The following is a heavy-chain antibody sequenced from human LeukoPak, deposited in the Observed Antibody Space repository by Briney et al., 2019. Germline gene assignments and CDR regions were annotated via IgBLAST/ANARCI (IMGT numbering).Heavy chain of an antibody. D-gene: IGHD1-26*01. Sequence: GGSLRLSSAASGFTFSSYGMHWVRQAPGKGLEWVAVIWYDGSNKYYADSVKGRFTISRDNSKNTLYLQMNSLRAEYTAVYYCARTVGATAFDYWGQGTLVTVSS. CDR1: GFTFSSYG. CDR2: IWYDGSNK. J-gene: IGHJ4*02. V-gene: IGHV3-33*01. CDR3: ARTVGATAFDY.